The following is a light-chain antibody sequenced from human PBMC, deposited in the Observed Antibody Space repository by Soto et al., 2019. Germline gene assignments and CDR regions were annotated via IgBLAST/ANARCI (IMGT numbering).Light chain of an antibody. CDR1: SSDVGSYNL. CDR3: CSYAGSGSLI. CDR2: EGD. Sequence: QSVLTQPASVSGSPGQSITISCTGTSSDVGSYNLVSWYQQLPGKTPKLIIYEGDKRPSGVSHRFSGSKSGHTASLTISGLQAEDEAYYYCCSYAGSGSLIFGGGTKLTVL. V-gene: IGLV2-23*01. J-gene: IGLJ2*01.